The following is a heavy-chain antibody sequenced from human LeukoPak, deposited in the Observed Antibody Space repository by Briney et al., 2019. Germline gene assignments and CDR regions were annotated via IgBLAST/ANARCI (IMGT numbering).Heavy chain of an antibody. J-gene: IGHJ6*03. Sequence: PSETLSLTCTVSGGSISTITYYWGWIRQPPGKGLEWVGHMYYRGNTFYNPSLKSRVTISVDTSKNQFSLKLSSVTAADTAVYYCARVRGSSGSYEYYHYMDVWGKGTTVTISS. CDR1: GGSISTITYY. CDR2: MYYRGNT. CDR3: ARVRGSSGSYEYYHYMDV. D-gene: IGHD1-26*01. V-gene: IGHV4-39*07.